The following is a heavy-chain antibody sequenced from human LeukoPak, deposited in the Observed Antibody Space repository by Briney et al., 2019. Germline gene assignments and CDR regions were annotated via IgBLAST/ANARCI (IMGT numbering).Heavy chain of an antibody. CDR3: ARDRGYNGSRRPANYFDY. J-gene: IGHJ4*02. CDR2: IDPSGGST. CDR1: GYTFTSYY. V-gene: IGHV1-46*01. Sequence: ASVKVSCKASGYTFTSYYMHWVRQAPGQGLEWMGIIDPSGGSTSYAQKFQGRVTMTRDTSTSTVYMELSSLRSEDTAVYYCARDRGYNGSRRPANYFDYWGQGALVTVSS. D-gene: IGHD1-26*01.